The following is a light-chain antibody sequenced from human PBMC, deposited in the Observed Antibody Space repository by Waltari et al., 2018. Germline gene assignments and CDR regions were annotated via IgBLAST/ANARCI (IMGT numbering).Light chain of an antibody. CDR1: SNDLDSYNY. J-gene: IGLJ2*01. CDR3: SLKRGSNTVV. Sequence: QSALTQPASVSGSPGQSITISCTGASNDLDSYNYVCWYQQHPGNAPKLIIYDVNNRPSGVSNRFSGSKSGSTASLTISGLQAEDEADYYCSLKRGSNTVVFGGGTKLTVL. CDR2: DVN. V-gene: IGLV2-14*03.